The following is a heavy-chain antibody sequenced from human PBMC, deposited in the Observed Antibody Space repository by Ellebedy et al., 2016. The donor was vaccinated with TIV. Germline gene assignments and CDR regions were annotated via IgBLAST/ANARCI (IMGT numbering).Heavy chain of an antibody. CDR3: AREAVREMDPRVDGSGSRIQTLFDY. CDR2: INPSGGST. V-gene: IGHV1-46*01. CDR1: GYTFTSYY. J-gene: IGHJ4*02. D-gene: IGHD3-10*01. Sequence: ASVKVSCKASGYTFTSYYMHWVRQAPGQGLEWVGIINPSGGSTSYAQKFQGRVTMTRDTSTSTVYMELSSLRSEDTAVYYCAREAVREMDPRVDGSGSRIQTLFDYWGQGTLVTVSS.